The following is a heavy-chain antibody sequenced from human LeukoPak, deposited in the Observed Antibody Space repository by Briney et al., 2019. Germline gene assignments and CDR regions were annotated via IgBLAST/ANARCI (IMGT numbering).Heavy chain of an antibody. CDR2: ISGNNDNP. D-gene: IGHD2-2*01. J-gene: IGHJ4*02. CDR3: ARDGTSTDDY. CDR1: GYTFINFG. Sequence: AASVKVSCKTSGYTFINFGINWVRQAPGQGLEWMGWISGNNDNPNYGQKFQGRLTVTTDTSTSTAYMELRNLRFDDTAVYYCARDGTSTDDYWGQGTLVTVSS. V-gene: IGHV1-18*01.